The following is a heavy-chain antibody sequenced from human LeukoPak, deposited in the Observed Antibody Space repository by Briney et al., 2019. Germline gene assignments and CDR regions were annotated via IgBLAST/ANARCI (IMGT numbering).Heavy chain of an antibody. Sequence: ASVKVSCKASGFTFTSSAVQWVRQARGQRLEWIGWIVVGSGNTNYAQKFQERVTITRDISTSTAYMELSSLRSEDTAVYYCAALEMDSGSAIDYWGQGTLVTVSS. J-gene: IGHJ4*02. D-gene: IGHD1-26*01. CDR1: GFTFTSSA. CDR2: IVVGSGNT. V-gene: IGHV1-58*01. CDR3: AALEMDSGSAIDY.